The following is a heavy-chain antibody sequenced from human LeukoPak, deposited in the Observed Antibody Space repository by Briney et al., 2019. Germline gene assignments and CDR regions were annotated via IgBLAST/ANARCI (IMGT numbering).Heavy chain of an antibody. J-gene: IGHJ6*03. D-gene: IGHD1-26*01. CDR3: AREGVGEGFDYYYMDV. V-gene: IGHV1-46*01. Sequence: ASVKLTCNSSGYTFTSYYMHRVRQPPGQGLDWMGIINPSGGSASYAQEFQGRVTMTRDMSTSTVYMELSSLRSEDTAVYYCAREGVGEGFDYYYMDVWGKGTTVTVSS. CDR1: GYTFTSYY. CDR2: INPSGGSA.